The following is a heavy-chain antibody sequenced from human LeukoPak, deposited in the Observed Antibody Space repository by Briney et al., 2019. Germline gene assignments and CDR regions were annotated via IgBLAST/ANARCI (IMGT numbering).Heavy chain of an antibody. J-gene: IGHJ4*02. CDR3: AREGELRDFFDF. CDR2: DGRDE. D-gene: IGHD1-7*01. Sequence: GRSLRLSCAASGFTFSSYSMHWVRQAPGKALEWVACDGRDEFYADSVKGRFTISRDSPKNTLFLQMNSLRPEDTAVYYCAREGELRDFFDFWGPGTLVTVSS. V-gene: IGHV3-30*01. CDR1: GFTFSSYS.